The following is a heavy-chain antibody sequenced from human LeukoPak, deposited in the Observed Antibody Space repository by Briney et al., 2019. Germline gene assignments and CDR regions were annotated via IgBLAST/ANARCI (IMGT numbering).Heavy chain of an antibody. CDR3: ARGLASGYPPIPFDY. CDR1: GGSISSYY. J-gene: IGHJ4*02. CDR2: IIDTGST. D-gene: IGHD3-3*01. Sequence: SETLSLTCTVSGGSISSYYWTWIRQPPGKGLEWIGEIIDTGSTKYNSSLKSRVTISVDTSKNESSLNLTSVTAADTAIYYCARGLASGYPPIPFDYWGQGTLVTVSS. V-gene: IGHV4-34*12.